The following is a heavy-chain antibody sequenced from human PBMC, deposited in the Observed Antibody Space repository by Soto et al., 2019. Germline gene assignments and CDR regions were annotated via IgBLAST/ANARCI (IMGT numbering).Heavy chain of an antibody. Sequence: SETLSLTCAVYGGSFSGYYWTWIRQPPGTGLEWIGEINHSGSTNYNPSLKSRVTISLDTSKNQFSLKLTSVTATDTAVYYCARDKSTGLFDYWGQGTLVTVSS. D-gene: IGHD2-8*02. V-gene: IGHV4-34*01. J-gene: IGHJ4*02. CDR1: GGSFSGYY. CDR3: ARDKSTGLFDY. CDR2: INHSGST.